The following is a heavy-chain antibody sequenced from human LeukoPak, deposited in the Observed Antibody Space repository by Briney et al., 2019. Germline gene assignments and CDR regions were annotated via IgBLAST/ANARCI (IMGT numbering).Heavy chain of an antibody. V-gene: IGHV3-53*01. Sequence: PGGSLRLSCAASGFTVSSNYMSWVRQAPGKGLEWVLVIYSGGSTYYADSVKGRFTISRDNSKNTLYLQMNSLRAEDTAVYYCARADGYNAFDIWGQGTMVTVSS. CDR3: ARADGYNAFDI. J-gene: IGHJ3*02. D-gene: IGHD5-24*01. CDR1: GFTVSSNY. CDR2: IYSGGST.